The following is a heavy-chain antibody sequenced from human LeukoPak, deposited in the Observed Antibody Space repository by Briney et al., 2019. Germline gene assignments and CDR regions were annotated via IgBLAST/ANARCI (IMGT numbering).Heavy chain of an antibody. J-gene: IGHJ3*02. Sequence: GESLKISCKGSGYTFTSYWIAWVRKMPGKGLERMGIIYPGDSDTRYSPSFQGQVTISADKSISTAYPQWSSLKASDTAMYYCARRGGLTDAFDIWGQGTMVTVSS. CDR3: ARRGGLTDAFDI. V-gene: IGHV5-51*01. CDR2: IYPGDSDT. CDR1: GYTFTSYW. D-gene: IGHD3-16*01.